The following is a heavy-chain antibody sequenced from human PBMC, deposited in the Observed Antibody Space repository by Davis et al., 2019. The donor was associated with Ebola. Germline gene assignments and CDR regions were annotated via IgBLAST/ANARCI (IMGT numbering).Heavy chain of an antibody. CDR2: IIPILGIA. CDR3: ARDRIPYSSSSNWFDP. CDR1: GYTFTSYG. Sequence: SVKVSCKASGYTFTSYGISWVRQAPGQGLEWMGRIIPILGIANYAQKFQGRVTITADKSTSTAYMELSSLRSEDTAVYYCARDRIPYSSSSNWFDPWGQGTLVTVSS. V-gene: IGHV1-69*04. D-gene: IGHD6-13*01. J-gene: IGHJ5*02.